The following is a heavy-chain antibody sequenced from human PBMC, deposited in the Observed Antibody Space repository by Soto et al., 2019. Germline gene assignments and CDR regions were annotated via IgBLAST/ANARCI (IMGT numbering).Heavy chain of an antibody. V-gene: IGHV3-48*01. Sequence: GGSLRLSCAASGFTFSSYSMNWVRQAPGKGLEWVSYISSSSSTIYYADSVKGRFTISRDNAKNSLYLQMNSLRAEDTAVYYCARDNPYSSSSAFDLWGRGTLVTVSS. CDR2: ISSSSSTI. D-gene: IGHD6-13*01. J-gene: IGHJ2*01. CDR1: GFTFSSYS. CDR3: ARDNPYSSSSAFDL.